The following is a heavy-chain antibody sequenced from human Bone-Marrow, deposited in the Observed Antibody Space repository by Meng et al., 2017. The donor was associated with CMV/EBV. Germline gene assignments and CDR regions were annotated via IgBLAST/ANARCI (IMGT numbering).Heavy chain of an antibody. CDR3: AILGVVVISAFDI. J-gene: IGHJ3*02. CDR2: ISSSGSTI. V-gene: IGHV3-11*04. Sequence: GGSLRLSCSASGFTFSDYYMSWIRQAPGKGLEWVSYISSSGSTIYYADSVKGRFTISRDNAKNSLYLQMNSLRAEDTAVYYCAILGVVVISAFDIWGQGTMVTVAS. D-gene: IGHD3-22*01. CDR1: GFTFSDYY.